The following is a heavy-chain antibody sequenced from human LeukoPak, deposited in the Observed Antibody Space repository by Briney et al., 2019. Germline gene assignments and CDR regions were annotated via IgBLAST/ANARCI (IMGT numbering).Heavy chain of an antibody. J-gene: IGHJ6*03. CDR3: ARVPAAIYYYYYMDV. D-gene: IGHD2-2*01. CDR1: GGSISSGDYY. CDR2: IYYSGST. V-gene: IGHV4-30-4*08. Sequence: PPETLSLTCTVSGGSISSGDYYWSWIRQPPGKGLEWIGYIYYSGSTYYNPSLKSRVTISVDTSKNQFSLKLSSVTAADTAVYYCARVPAAIYYYYYMDVWGKGTTVTVSS.